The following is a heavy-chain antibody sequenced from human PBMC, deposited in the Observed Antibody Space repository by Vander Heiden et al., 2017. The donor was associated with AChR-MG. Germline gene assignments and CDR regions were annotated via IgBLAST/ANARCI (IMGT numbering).Heavy chain of an antibody. CDR1: GATFSSYA. Sequence: QVQLVQSGAEVKKPGPSVKASCKASGATFSSYAISWVRQDPGQGLEWRGGISHIFGSANDAQKFNGRVTRTADKSTSTAYMELSSLRSEDTTVYYCATRGYSCRKPGEKGSIDHVDYWGQGTLGTVSS. CDR2: ISHIFGSA. CDR3: ATRGYSCRKPGEKGSIDHVDY. D-gene: IGHD5-18*01. J-gene: IGHJ4*02. V-gene: IGHV1-69*06.